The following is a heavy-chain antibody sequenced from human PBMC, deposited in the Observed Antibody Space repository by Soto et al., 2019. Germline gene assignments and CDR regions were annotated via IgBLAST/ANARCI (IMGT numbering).Heavy chain of an antibody. CDR3: ARDCPGSSTTCYGTEWFDS. D-gene: IGHD2-2*01. Sequence: GGSLRLSCAASGFSLSDFSMNWFRQAPGKGLEWVSFIDSTGSTTYYRDSVKGRFTISRDKAKKSLYRQMNSLRAEDTAVYYCARDCPGSSTTCYGTEWFDSWGQGTLVTVSS. CDR2: IDSTGSTT. V-gene: IGHV3-11*04. J-gene: IGHJ5*01. CDR1: GFSLSDFS.